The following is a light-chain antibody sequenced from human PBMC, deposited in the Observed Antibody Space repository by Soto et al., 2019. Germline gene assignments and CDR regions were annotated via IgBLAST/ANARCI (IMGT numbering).Light chain of an antibody. Sequence: SVLTQPPSASGTPGQRVTISCSGSNSNIGRNTVNWYQQLPGAAPKVFIYSNVQRPSGVPDRFSGSKSGTSASLAISGLQPGDEADYYCAAWDDSLHGYVFGAGTKVTVL. CDR2: SNV. J-gene: IGLJ1*01. V-gene: IGLV1-44*01. CDR1: NSNIGRNT. CDR3: AAWDDSLHGYV.